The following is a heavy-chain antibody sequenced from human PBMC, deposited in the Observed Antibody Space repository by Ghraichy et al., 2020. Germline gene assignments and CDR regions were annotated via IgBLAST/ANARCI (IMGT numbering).Heavy chain of an antibody. Sequence: SETLSLTCTVSGGSISSYYWSWIRQPPGKGLEWIGYIYYSGSTNYNPSLKSRVTISVDTSKNQFSLKLSSVTAADTAVYYCARVRGGGSPEMFDPWGQGTLVTVSS. V-gene: IGHV4-59*01. CDR3: ARVRGGGSPEMFDP. J-gene: IGHJ5*02. CDR2: IYYSGST. CDR1: GGSISSYY. D-gene: IGHD1-26*01.